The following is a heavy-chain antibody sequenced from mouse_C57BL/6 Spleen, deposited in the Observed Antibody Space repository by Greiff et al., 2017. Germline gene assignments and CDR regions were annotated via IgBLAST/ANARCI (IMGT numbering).Heavy chain of an antibody. CDR1: GYAFSSSW. D-gene: IGHD1-1*01. J-gene: IGHJ1*03. Sequence: VQLVESGPELVKPGASVKISCKASGYAFSSSWLNWVKQRPGKGLEWIGRIYPGDGDTNYNGKFKGKATLTADKSSSTAYMQLSSLTSEDSAVYFCARRLRGYFDVWGTGTTVTVSS. CDR3: ARRLRGYFDV. V-gene: IGHV1-82*01. CDR2: IYPGDGDT.